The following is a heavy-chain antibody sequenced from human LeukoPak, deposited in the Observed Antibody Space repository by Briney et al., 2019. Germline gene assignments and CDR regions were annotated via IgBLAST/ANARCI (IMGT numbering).Heavy chain of an antibody. CDR1: GGSFSGYY. CDR3: ARGYGPHTSGWDY. CDR2: IYHSGST. V-gene: IGHV4-59*01. Sequence: SETLSLTCAVYGGSFSGYYWSWIRQPPGKGLEWIGYIYHSGSTNYNPSLRSRVTISVDTSKNQFSLKLSSVTAADTAVYYCARGYGPHTSGWDYWGQGTLVTVSS. D-gene: IGHD6-19*01. J-gene: IGHJ4*02.